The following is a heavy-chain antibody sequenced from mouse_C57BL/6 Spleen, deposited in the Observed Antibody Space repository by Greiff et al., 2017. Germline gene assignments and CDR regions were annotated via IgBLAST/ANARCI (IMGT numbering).Heavy chain of an antibody. CDR1: GYAFTNYL. Sequence: QVQLQQSGAELVRPGTSVKVSCKASGYAFTNYLIEWVKQRPGQGLEWIGVINPGSGGTNYNEKFKGKATLTADKSSSTAYMQLSSLTSEDSAVYFCAREGYYSNAHARDYWGQGTSVTVSS. V-gene: IGHV1-54*01. J-gene: IGHJ4*01. CDR2: INPGSGGT. CDR3: AREGYYSNAHARDY. D-gene: IGHD2-5*01.